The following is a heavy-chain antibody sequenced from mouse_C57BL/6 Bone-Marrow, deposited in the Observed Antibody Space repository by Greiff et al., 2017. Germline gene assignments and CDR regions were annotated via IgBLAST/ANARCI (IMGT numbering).Heavy chain of an antibody. CDR1: GYTFTDYE. CDR2: IDPETGGT. CDR3: TSERNY. Sequence: QVQLQQSGAELVRPGASVTLSCKASGYTFTDYEMHWVKQTPVHGLEWIGAIDPETGGTAYNQKFQGKAILTADKSSSTAYMELRSLTSEGSAVYYCTSERNYWGQGTTLTVSS. V-gene: IGHV1-15*01. J-gene: IGHJ2*01.